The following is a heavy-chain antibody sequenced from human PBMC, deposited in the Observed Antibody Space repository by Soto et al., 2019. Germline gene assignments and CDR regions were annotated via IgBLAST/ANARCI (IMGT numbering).Heavy chain of an antibody. J-gene: IGHJ6*02. CDR2: IYYSGST. V-gene: IGHV4-61*05. CDR1: GGPISSRTYS. Sequence: SETLSLTCAVSGGPISSRTYSWGWIRQPPGKSLEWIGYIYYSGSTNYNPSLKSRVTISVDTSKNQFSLKLSSVTAADTAVYYCARIEMATIPPWYYGMDVWGQGTTVTVSS. CDR3: ARIEMATIPPWYYGMDV. D-gene: IGHD5-12*01.